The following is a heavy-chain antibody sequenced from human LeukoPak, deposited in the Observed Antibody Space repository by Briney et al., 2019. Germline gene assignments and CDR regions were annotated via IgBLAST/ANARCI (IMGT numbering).Heavy chain of an antibody. CDR1: GASLSPNY. D-gene: IGHD2/OR15-2a*01. V-gene: IGHV4-4*07. CDR3: ARLNIHNWFDP. CDR2: IYTSGST. J-gene: IGHJ5*02. Sequence: SETLSLTCTVSGASLSPNYWSWIRQPAGKGLEWIGRIYTSGSTDYNPSLESRVTMSVDTSKNQFSLKLSSVTAADTAVYYCARLNIHNWFDPWGQGTLVTVSS.